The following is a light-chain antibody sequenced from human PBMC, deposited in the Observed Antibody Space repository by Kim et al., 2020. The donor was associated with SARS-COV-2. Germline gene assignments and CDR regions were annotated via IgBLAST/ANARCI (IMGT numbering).Light chain of an antibody. CDR2: SAT. Sequence: ASAGDRITLNCRASQNIKKHLSWYQHKPGKAPKLLIHSATSLQSGVPTRFTGSGSGTDFTLTISSLQPEDCATYFCQQGDITPWTFGQGTKVDIK. CDR3: QQGDITPWT. V-gene: IGKV1-39*01. J-gene: IGKJ1*01. CDR1: QNIKKH.